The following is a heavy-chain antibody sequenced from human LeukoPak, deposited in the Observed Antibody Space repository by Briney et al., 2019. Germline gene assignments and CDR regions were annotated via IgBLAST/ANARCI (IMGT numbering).Heavy chain of an antibody. V-gene: IGHV3-33*01. CDR1: GFTFSSYG. D-gene: IGHD2-2*01. CDR3: ARGQLLFDY. CDR2: IWYDGNKK. Sequence: GRSLRLSCAASGFTFSSYGLHWVRQAPGKGLEWVAVIWYDGNKKYYADSVKGRFTISRDNSKNTLYLQMNSLRAEDTAMYYCARGQLLFDYWGQGTLVTVSS. J-gene: IGHJ4*02.